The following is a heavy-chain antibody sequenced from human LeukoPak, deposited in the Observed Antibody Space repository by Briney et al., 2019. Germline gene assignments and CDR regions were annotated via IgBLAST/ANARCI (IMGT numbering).Heavy chain of an antibody. Sequence: PGGSLRLSCAASGFTFSSFAMSWVRQAPGKGLDWVSSISGGSENTYYADSVKGRFTISRDNSKNPLDLHLNSLTADDTAVYYCANMQLVKGVFEIWGQGTRVTVSS. V-gene: IGHV3-23*01. CDR1: GFTFSSFA. CDR2: ISGGSENT. CDR3: ANMQLVKGVFEI. J-gene: IGHJ3*02. D-gene: IGHD6-13*01.